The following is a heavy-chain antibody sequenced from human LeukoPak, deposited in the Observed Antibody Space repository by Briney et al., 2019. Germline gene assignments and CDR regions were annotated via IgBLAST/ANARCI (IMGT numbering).Heavy chain of an antibody. CDR3: ARGIAAAGGTAFDY. Sequence: SETLSLTCTVSGGSISSYYWSWIRQPPGKGLEWIGYIYYSGSTDYNPSLKSRVTILVDTSKNQFSLKLSSVTAADTAVYYCARGIAAAGGTAFDYWGQGALVTVSS. J-gene: IGHJ4*02. CDR2: IYYSGST. D-gene: IGHD6-13*01. V-gene: IGHV4-59*01. CDR1: GGSISSYY.